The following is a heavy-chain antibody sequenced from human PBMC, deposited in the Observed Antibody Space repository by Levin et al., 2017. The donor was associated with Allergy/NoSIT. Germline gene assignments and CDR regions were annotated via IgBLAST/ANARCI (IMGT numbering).Heavy chain of an antibody. V-gene: IGHV3-23*01. CDR3: AKGLGGVYYYYGMDV. J-gene: IGHJ6*02. CDR2: ISGSGGST. D-gene: IGHD2-8*01. Sequence: GESLKISCAASGFTFSSYAMSWVRQAPGKGLEWVSAISGSGGSTYYADSVKGRFTISRDNSKNTLYLQMNSLRAEDTAVYYCAKGLGGVYYYYGMDVWGQGTTVTVSS. CDR1: GFTFSSYA.